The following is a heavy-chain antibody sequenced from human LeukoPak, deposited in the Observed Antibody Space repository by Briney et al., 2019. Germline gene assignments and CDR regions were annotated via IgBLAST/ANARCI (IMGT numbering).Heavy chain of an antibody. CDR1: GFRFSDYY. Sequence: GGSLRLSCVGSGFRFSDYYMSWIRQAPGKGLEWISYISNDSVDKYYVDSVRGRFTISRDNAKKSMYLQMSGLRVEDTAVYYCARRDWVSGAVRAFDIWGQGTMVTVSS. D-gene: IGHD3-3*01. V-gene: IGHV3-11*04. CDR2: ISNDSVDK. J-gene: IGHJ3*02. CDR3: ARRDWVSGAVRAFDI.